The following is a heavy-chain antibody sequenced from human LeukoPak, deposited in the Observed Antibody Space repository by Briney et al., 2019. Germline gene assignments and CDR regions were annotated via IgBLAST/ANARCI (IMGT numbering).Heavy chain of an antibody. CDR2: ISSSGSTI. D-gene: IGHD6-19*01. Sequence: PGGSLRLSCAASGFTFSDYYMSWIRQAPGKGLEWVSYISSSGSTIYYADSVKGRFTISRDNAKNSLYLQMNSLRAEDTAVYYCARLGDLGYSSGWYHPKNNWFDPWGQGTLVTVSS. CDR3: ARLGDLGYSSGWYHPKNNWFDP. J-gene: IGHJ5*02. V-gene: IGHV3-11*01. CDR1: GFTFSDYY.